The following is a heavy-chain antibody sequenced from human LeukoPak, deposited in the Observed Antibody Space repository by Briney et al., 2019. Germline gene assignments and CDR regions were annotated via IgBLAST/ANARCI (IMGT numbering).Heavy chain of an antibody. D-gene: IGHD3-22*01. J-gene: IGHJ4*02. CDR2: IYTSGST. V-gene: IGHV4-61*02. CDR3: ARWNYYDSSGYGY. Sequence: PSQTLSLTCTVSGGSISSGSYYWSWIRQPAGKGLEWIGRIYTSGSTNYNPSLKSRVTISVDTSKNQFSLKLSSVTAADTAVYYCARWNYYDSSGYGYWGQGTLVTVSS. CDR1: GGSISSGSYY.